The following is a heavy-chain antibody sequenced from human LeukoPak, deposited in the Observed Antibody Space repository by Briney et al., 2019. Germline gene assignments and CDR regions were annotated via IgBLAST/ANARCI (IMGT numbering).Heavy chain of an antibody. J-gene: IGHJ3*02. CDR3: ARDGSPHYQRLAFDI. Sequence: SETLSLTCTVSGGSISSYYWSWIRQPAGKGLEWIGRIYTSGSTNYNPSLKSRVTMSVDTSKNQFSLKLSSVTAADTAVYYCARDGSPHYQRLAFDIWGQGTMVTVSS. CDR2: IYTSGST. CDR1: GGSISSYY. D-gene: IGHD1-26*01. V-gene: IGHV4-4*07.